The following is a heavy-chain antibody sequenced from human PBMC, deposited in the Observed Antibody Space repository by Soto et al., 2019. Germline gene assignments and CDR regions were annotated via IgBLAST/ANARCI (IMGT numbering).Heavy chain of an antibody. J-gene: IGHJ4*02. Sequence: GGSLRLSCAASGFIFSSYGMHWVRQAPGKGLDWVAVISYDGSVKYYADSANGRFTISRDNSRNTLYLQMNSLRVEDTAVYYCAQQQRVGVHYFDFWGQGTLVTVSS. CDR3: AQQQRVGVHYFDF. V-gene: IGHV3-30*03. CDR1: GFIFSSYG. CDR2: ISYDGSVK. D-gene: IGHD3-16*01.